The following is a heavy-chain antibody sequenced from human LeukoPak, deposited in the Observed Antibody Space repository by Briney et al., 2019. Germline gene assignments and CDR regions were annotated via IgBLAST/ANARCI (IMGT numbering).Heavy chain of an antibody. Sequence: GASVKVSCKASGYTFTSYGISWVRQAPGQGLEWMGWISAYNGNTNYAQKLQGRVTMTTDTSTSTAYMELRSLRSDDTAVYYCARGWIQLWSQDYYGMDVWGQGTTVTVSS. CDR1: GYTFTSYG. V-gene: IGHV1-18*01. CDR3: ARGWIQLWSQDYYGMDV. CDR2: ISAYNGNT. J-gene: IGHJ6*02. D-gene: IGHD5-18*01.